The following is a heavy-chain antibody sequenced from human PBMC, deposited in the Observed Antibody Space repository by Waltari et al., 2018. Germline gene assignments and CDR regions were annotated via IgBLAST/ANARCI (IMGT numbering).Heavy chain of an antibody. Sequence: QVQLQESGPGLVKPSETLSLTCAVSGYSISSGYYWGWIRQPPGKGLEWIGSIYHSGSTCCNPTLKSRVTISVDTSKNQFSLKLSSVTAADTAVYYCARMIIAADAFNWFDPWGQGTLVTVSS. CDR2: IYHSGST. D-gene: IGHD6-6*01. V-gene: IGHV4-38-2*01. J-gene: IGHJ5*02. CDR1: GYSISSGYY. CDR3: ARMIIAADAFNWFDP.